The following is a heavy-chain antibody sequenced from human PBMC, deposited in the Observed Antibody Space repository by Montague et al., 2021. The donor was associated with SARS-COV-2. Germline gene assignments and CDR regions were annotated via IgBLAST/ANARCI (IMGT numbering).Heavy chain of an antibody. CDR2: VDYSGNT. Sequence: SETLSLTCTVTGGPISGSSDYWGWIGQSPGKGLERIASVDYSGNTYYSPSLKSRLTISVGTSKNQFSLKLNSVTAADTALYYCARREYSYGWGDWGQGTLVTVSS. J-gene: IGHJ4*02. CDR1: GGPISGSSDY. V-gene: IGHV4-39*01. CDR3: ARREYSYGWGD. D-gene: IGHD5-18*01.